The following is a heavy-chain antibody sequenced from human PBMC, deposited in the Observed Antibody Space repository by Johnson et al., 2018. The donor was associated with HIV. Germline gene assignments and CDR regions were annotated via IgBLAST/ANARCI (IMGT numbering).Heavy chain of an antibody. CDR3: VRAQFLEWLFFDAFDI. Sequence: MQLVESGGGLVQPGGSLRLSCAASGFTVSSNYMSWVRQAPGKGLEWVSVIYSGGSPYYADSVKGRFTISRDNSKNTLYLQMNSLRAEDTALYYCVRAQFLEWLFFDAFDIWGQGTVVTVSS. D-gene: IGHD3-3*01. CDR2: IYSGGSP. CDR1: GFTVSSNY. V-gene: IGHV3-66*01. J-gene: IGHJ3*02.